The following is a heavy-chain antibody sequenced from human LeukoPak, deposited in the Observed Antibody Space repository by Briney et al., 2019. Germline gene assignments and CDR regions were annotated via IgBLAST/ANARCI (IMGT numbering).Heavy chain of an antibody. CDR1: GGSFSDNY. D-gene: IGHD2-15*01. CDR2: VYHNGHS. V-gene: IGHV4-59*01. Sequence: PSETLSLTCNVAGGSFSDNYWNWIRHLPGKGLECIGYVYHNGHSDYNPSLKSRVTISVDTSTNQLSLKMISVTAADTAVYYCASLGYSSGWLDSWGHGSLVIVSS. CDR3: ASLGYSSGWLDS. J-gene: IGHJ5*01.